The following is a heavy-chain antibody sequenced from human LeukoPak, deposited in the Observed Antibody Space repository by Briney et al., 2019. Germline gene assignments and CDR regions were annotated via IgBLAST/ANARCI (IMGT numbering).Heavy chain of an antibody. CDR3: ARCRGYCSGGSCYSWYFDY. V-gene: IGHV5-51*01. Sequence: GESLKISCKGSGYSFTSYWIGWVRQMPGKGLEWMGIIYPGGSDTRYSPSFQGQVTISADKSISTAYLQWSSLKASDTAMYYCARCRGYCSGGSCYSWYFDYWGQGTLVTVSS. CDR1: GYSFTSYW. CDR2: IYPGGSDT. D-gene: IGHD2-15*01. J-gene: IGHJ4*02.